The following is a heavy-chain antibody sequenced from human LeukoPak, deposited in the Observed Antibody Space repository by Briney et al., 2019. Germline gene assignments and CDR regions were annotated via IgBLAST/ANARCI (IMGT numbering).Heavy chain of an antibody. CDR3: AREVLVATLPDS. J-gene: IGHJ5*01. V-gene: IGHV1-69*04. Sequence: GASVKVSCKASGGTSNTYAITWVRPAPGQGLEWMGRIVPLLGIVKNAQKFQGRVTITADKSTGTAYMELSSLRSDDAAIYYCAREVLVATLPDSWGQGTLVTVSS. D-gene: IGHD5-12*01. CDR1: GGTSNTYA. CDR2: IVPLLGIV.